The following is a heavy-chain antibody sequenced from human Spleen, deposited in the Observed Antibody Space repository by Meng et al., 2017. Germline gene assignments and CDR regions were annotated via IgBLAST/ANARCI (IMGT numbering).Heavy chain of an antibody. CDR3: ARSGISTPGMLHLLVRSFYYEGMDA. CDR1: GYTFTAYY. D-gene: IGHD6-13*01. CDR2: INPDTGDT. V-gene: IGHV1-2*06. J-gene: IGHJ6*02. Sequence: ASVKVSCKPSGYTFTAYYIHWVRQAPGQGLEWMGHINPDTGDTLYAQKFQGRVSMTGDTSISTAYVELSGLRSEDTAVYFCARSGISTPGMLHLLVRSFYYEGMDAWGQGTTVTVSS.